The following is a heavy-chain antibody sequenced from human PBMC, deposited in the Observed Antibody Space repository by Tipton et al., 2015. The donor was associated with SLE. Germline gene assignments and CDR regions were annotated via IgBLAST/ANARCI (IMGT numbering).Heavy chain of an antibody. J-gene: IGHJ6*03. D-gene: IGHD3-10*01. CDR3: ARGTSLYYSYMDV. CDR2: IYHSGST. CDR1: GGSISSGGYS. V-gene: IGHV4-30-2*01. Sequence: TLSLTCAVSGGSISSGGYSWSWIRQPPGKGLEWIGYIYHSGSTYYNPSLKSRVTISVDTSKNQFSLKLSSVTAADTAVYYCARGTSLYYSYMDVWGKGTTVTVSS.